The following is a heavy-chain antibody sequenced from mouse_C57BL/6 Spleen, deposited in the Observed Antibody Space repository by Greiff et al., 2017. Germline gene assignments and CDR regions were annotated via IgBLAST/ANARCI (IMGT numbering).Heavy chain of an antibody. Sequence: QVQLQQSGAELVKPGASVKISCKASGYAFSSYWMNWVKQRPGKGLEWIGQIYPGDGDTNYNGKFKGKATLTADKSSSTADMQLSSLTSEDSAVYFCARGGGYYWYFDVWGTGTTVTVAS. CDR2: IYPGDGDT. CDR1: GYAFSSYW. CDR3: ARGGGYYWYFDV. J-gene: IGHJ1*03. V-gene: IGHV1-80*01. D-gene: IGHD2-2*01.